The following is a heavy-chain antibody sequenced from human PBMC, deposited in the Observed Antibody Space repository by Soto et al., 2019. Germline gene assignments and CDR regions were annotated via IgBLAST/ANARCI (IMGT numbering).Heavy chain of an antibody. D-gene: IGHD3-22*01. J-gene: IGHJ6*02. CDR3: ARGLNFFASDSASSGMDV. CDR1: GDSVSSNSAA. CDR2: TYYRSKWYN. Sequence: SQTLSLTCAISGDSVSSNSAAWNWIRQSPSRGLEWLGRTYYRSKWYNDFAVSVESRITINPDPSKNQFSLQLNSVTPEDTAIYYCARGLNFFASDSASSGMDVCGLRTALTVSS. V-gene: IGHV6-1*01.